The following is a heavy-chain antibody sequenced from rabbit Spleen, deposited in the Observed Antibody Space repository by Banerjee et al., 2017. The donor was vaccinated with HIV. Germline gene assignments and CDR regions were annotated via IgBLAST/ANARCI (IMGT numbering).Heavy chain of an antibody. CDR2: IYPDYVNT. D-gene: IGHD1-1*01. CDR1: GFSFSSSYW. J-gene: IGHJ4*01. V-gene: IGHV1S45*01. CDR3: ARDSGYWSFAL. Sequence: QEQLEESGGDLVKPEGSLTLTCTASGFSFSSSYWICWVRQAPGKGPEWIACIYPDYVNTYYANWAKGRFTISRTSSTTVTLQMTSLTAADTATYFCARDSGYWSFALWGPGTLVTVS.